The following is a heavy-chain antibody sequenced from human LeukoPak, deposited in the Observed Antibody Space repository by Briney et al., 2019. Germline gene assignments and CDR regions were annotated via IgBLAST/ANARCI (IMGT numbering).Heavy chain of an antibody. D-gene: IGHD6-6*01. V-gene: IGHV1-2*02. CDR2: INPNSGGT. CDR3: ARDRSSSSHHFDY. CDR1: GYTFTGYY. Sequence: ASVKVSCKASGYTFTGYYMHWVRQAPGQGLEWMGWINPNSGGTNYAQKFQGRVTMTRDTSISTAYMELSRLRSDDTAVYYCARDRSSSSHHFDYWGQGTLVTVSS. J-gene: IGHJ4*02.